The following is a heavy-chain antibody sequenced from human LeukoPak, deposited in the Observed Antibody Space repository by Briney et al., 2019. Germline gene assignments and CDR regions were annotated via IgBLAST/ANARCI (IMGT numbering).Heavy chain of an antibody. CDR2: TYYRSKWYN. CDR1: GDSVSSNSAA. V-gene: IGHV6-1*01. CDR3: ARDLTMVRGGGFDY. D-gene: IGHD3-10*01. J-gene: IGHJ4*02. Sequence: SQTLSLTCAISGDSVSSNSAAWNWIRRSPSRGLEWLGRTYYRSKWYNDYAVSVKSRITINPDTSKNQFSLQLNSVTPEDTAVYYCARDLTMVRGGGFDYWGQGTLVTVSS.